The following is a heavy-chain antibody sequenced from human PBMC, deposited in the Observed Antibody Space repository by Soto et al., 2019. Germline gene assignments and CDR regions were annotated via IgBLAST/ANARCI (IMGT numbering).Heavy chain of an antibody. CDR2: IWYDGSNT. CDR1: GFIFSSFG. D-gene: IGHD7-27*01. CDR3: VRDLLGSGGHFDY. Sequence: GSLRLSCAASGFIFSSFGMHWVRQAPGKGLEWVAHIWYDGSNTYYADSVKGRFTISRDNSRNTLYLQMNSLRAEDTAVYHCVRDLLGSGGHFDYWGQGTPVTVSS. V-gene: IGHV3-33*01. J-gene: IGHJ4*02.